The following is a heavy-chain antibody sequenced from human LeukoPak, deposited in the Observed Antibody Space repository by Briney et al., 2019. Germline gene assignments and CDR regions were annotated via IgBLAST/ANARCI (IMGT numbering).Heavy chain of an antibody. CDR2: IYTSGST. V-gene: IGHV4-61*02. Sequence: SETLSLTCTVSGGSISSGGYYWSWIRQPAGKGLEWIGRIYTSGSTNYNPSLKSRVTISVDTSKNQFSLKLSSVTAADTAVYYCARSCSSTSCYSYYYGMDVWGQGTTVTVSS. CDR1: GGSISSGGYY. CDR3: ARSCSSTSCYSYYYGMDV. D-gene: IGHD2-2*02. J-gene: IGHJ6*02.